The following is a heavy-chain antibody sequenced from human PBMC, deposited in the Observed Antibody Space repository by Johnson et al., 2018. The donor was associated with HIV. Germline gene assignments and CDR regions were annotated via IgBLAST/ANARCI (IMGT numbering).Heavy chain of an antibody. D-gene: IGHD6-19*01. CDR1: GFSFSNYA. J-gene: IGHJ3*01. CDR3: ASLGYTGGWIVSDDGFDV. CDR2: ISNDGNSK. Sequence: QVQLVESGGGVVQPGRSLRLSCAASGFSFSNYAMHWVRQAPGKGLEWVAVISNDGNSKYYTESLKGRITISRDNSMNTLYLQMNSLRPEDTAVYYCASLGYTGGWIVSDDGFDVWGQGTLVTVSS. V-gene: IGHV3-30-3*01.